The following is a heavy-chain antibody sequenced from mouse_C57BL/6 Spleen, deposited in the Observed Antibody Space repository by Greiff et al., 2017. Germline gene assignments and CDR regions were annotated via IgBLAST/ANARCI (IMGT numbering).Heavy chain of an antibody. CDR1: GFTFSSYA. V-gene: IGHV5-4*01. Sequence: EVKLMESGGGLVKPGGSLKLSCAASGFTFSSYAMSWVRQTPEKRLEWVATISDGGSYTYYPDNVKGRVTISRDNAKNNLYLQMSHLKSEDTAMYYCARERGYDYAMDYWGQGTSVTVSS. CDR3: ARERGYDYAMDY. CDR2: ISDGGSYT. J-gene: IGHJ4*01. D-gene: IGHD2-2*01.